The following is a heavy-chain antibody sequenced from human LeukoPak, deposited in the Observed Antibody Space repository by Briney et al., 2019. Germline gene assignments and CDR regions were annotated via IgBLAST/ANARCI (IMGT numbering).Heavy chain of an antibody. V-gene: IGHV3-15*01. CDR1: GFTFSNAW. D-gene: IGHD6-19*01. J-gene: IGHJ4*02. CDR2: IKSKTDGGTT. CDR3: TTRGYSSGWYLDY. Sequence: GGSLRLSCAASGFTFSNAWMSWVRQAPGKGLEWVGRIKSKTDGGTTDYAAPVKGRITISRDDSKNTLYLQMNSLKTEDTAVYYRTTRGYSSGWYLDYWGQGTLVTVSS.